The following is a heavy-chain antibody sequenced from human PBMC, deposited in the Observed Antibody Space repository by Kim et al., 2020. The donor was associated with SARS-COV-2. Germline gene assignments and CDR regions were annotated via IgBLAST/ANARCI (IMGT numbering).Heavy chain of an antibody. J-gene: IGHJ6*02. CDR3: AKLVVGGPNGFYGLDV. Sequence: GGSLRLSCAASGFTFKSYSMNWVRQAPGKGLEWVSSISSSSSSIYYEDSVKGRFTISRDNPKNSLYLQMNSLRAEDTAVYYCAKLVVGGPNGFYGLDVWGQGTTVTVSS. CDR1: GFTFKSYS. D-gene: IGHD2-2*01. CDR2: ISSSSSSI. V-gene: IGHV3-21*01.